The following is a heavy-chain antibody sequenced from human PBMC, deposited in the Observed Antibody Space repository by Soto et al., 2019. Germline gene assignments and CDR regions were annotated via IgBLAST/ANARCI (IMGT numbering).Heavy chain of an antibody. Sequence: QVQLVQSGAEVREPGASVKVSCKASGYSFSSLDINWVRQTTGQGLEWMGWMQPRDGRTGYAQKFQGRVTMTRVTSINTADMELISLTSDDTGFYYCARGVTAGVDYWGQGTLVTVSS. CDR2: MQPRDGRT. CDR1: GYSFSSLD. D-gene: IGHD1-26*01. V-gene: IGHV1-8*01. CDR3: ARGVTAGVDY. J-gene: IGHJ4*02.